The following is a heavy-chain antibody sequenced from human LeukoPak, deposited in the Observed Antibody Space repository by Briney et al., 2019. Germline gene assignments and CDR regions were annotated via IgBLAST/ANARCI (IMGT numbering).Heavy chain of an antibody. CDR1: GGSISSSSYY. V-gene: IGHV4-39*01. D-gene: IGHD3-9*01. J-gene: IGHJ4*02. Sequence: SETLSLTCTVSGGSISSSSYYWGWIRQPPGKGLEWIGSIYYSGSTYYNPSLKSRVTISVDTSKNQFSLKLSSVTAADTAVYYCARLQAVLRYFDWLPGFFDYWGQGTPVTVSS. CDR3: ARLQAVLRYFDWLPGFFDY. CDR2: IYYSGST.